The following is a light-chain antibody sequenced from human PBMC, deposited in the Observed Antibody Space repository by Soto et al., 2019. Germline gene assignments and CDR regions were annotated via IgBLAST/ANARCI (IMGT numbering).Light chain of an antibody. J-gene: IGKJ5*01. CDR1: QSVSNF. CDR3: QQRSYWPLST. V-gene: IGKV3-11*01. CDR2: DAS. Sequence: EIVLTQSPATLPLSPGERATLSCRASQSVSNFLAWYQQKPGQAPRLLLYDASNWDTGIPARFSVSGSGTDFTLTIRSLEADDLAIYYCQQRSYWPLSTFGLGRRLEIK.